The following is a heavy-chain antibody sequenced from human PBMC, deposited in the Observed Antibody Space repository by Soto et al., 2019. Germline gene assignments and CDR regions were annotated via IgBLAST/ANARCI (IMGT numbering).Heavy chain of an antibody. CDR2: IYYSGTT. D-gene: IGHD2-21*01. CDR3: ARLGVRRQVIHSDY. V-gene: IGHV4-39*01. Sequence: QLQLQESGPGLVKPSETLSLTCSVSGGSITGSSYYWGWIRQPPGKGLEWIASIYYSGTTYYNPSLKSRVSVSVDTSNNQFSLKLTSLTAADPALYYCARLGVRRQVIHSDYWGQGTLVTVSS. J-gene: IGHJ4*02. CDR1: GGSITGSSYY.